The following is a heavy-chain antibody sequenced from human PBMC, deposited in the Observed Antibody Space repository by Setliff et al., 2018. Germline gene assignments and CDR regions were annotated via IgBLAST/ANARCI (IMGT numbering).Heavy chain of an antibody. V-gene: IGHV3-48*03. D-gene: IGHD6-13*01. CDR1: GFTFSNYE. J-gene: IGHJ3*02. CDR2: ISNGGGAV. CDR3: AKDGQQLAPYAFDM. Sequence: GGSLRLSCVASGFTFSNYEFNWVRQAPGKGLEWISYISNGGGAVKYADSVKGRFTISRDSARNTLYLHLSSLRVEDTAVYFCAKDGQQLAPYAFDMWGQGTMVTVSS.